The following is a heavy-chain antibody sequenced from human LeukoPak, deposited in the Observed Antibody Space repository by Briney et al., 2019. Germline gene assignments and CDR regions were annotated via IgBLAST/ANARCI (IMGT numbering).Heavy chain of an antibody. CDR3: AKTPGEGYNFRRGVFNS. Sequence: ASETLSHTSAVSGGSIISHYWSRSRQPPGKGLGRIGYIFDNESIGYNPSLKSRVTLSVDTSKNQFSLRLSSVTAADTAVYFCAKTPGEGYNFRRGVFNSWGQGTLVTVSS. J-gene: IGHJ4*02. V-gene: IGHV4-59*11. D-gene: IGHD5-24*01. CDR2: IFDNESI. CDR1: GGSIISHY.